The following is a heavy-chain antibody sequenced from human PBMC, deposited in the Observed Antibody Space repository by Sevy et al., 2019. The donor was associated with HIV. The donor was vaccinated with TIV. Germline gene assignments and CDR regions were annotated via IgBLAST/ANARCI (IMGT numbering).Heavy chain of an antibody. CDR2: ISSSSDYI. J-gene: IGHJ3*02. CDR3: ARVGQGVQLERLGAFDI. D-gene: IGHD1-1*01. CDR1: GFTFSRYS. Sequence: GGSLRLSCAASGFTFSRYSVNWVRQAPGKGLEWVSSISSSSDYIYYADSVKGRFTISRDNSKNTLYLQMNSLRAEDTAVYYCARVGQGVQLERLGAFDIWGQGTMVTVSS. V-gene: IGHV3-21*04.